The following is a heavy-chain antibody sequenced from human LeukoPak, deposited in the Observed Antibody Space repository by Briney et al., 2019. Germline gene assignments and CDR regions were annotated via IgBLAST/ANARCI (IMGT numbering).Heavy chain of an antibody. CDR2: IYTRGST. J-gene: IGHJ2*01. CDR1: GDSISSYD. Sequence: PSETLSLTCTVSGDSISSYDWSWIRQPAGKGLEWIGRIYTRGSTNYNPSLKSRVSMSVDTSKKQFSLKLSSVTAADTAVYYCARLSSSWYQDWYFDLWGRGTLVTVSS. D-gene: IGHD6-13*01. CDR3: ARLSSSWYQDWYFDL. V-gene: IGHV4-4*07.